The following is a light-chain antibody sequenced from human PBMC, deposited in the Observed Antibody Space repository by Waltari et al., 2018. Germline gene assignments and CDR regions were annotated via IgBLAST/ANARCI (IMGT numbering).Light chain of an antibody. CDR3: GTWDSSLSGAV. V-gene: IGLV1-51*02. CDR1: SSNIGNNY. J-gene: IGLJ7*01. CDR2: EDT. Sequence: QSVLTQPPSVSAAPGQRVTISCSGGSSNIGNNYVSWYRQFPGTAPKLLIYEDTGRPSGIPGRCSGSKSGTSATRDITGLQAGDEADYYCGTWDSSLSGAVFGGGTHLTVL.